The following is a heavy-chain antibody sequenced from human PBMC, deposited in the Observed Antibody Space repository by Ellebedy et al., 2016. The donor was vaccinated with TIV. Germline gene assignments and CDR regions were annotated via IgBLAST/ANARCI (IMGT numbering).Heavy chain of an antibody. Sequence: GESLKISCAATGFTFSSYWMSWVRQAPGKGLEWVAKIKPDGSKKYYVDSVKGRFTISRDNAKNSLYLQMNSLRVDDTAVYYCARGGASRFDCWGQGTLVTVSS. J-gene: IGHJ4*02. V-gene: IGHV3-7*03. CDR3: ARGGASRFDC. CDR2: IKPDGSKK. CDR1: GFTFSSYW. D-gene: IGHD1-26*01.